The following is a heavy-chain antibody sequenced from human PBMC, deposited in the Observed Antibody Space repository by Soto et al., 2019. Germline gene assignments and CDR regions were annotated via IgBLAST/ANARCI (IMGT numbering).Heavy chain of an antibody. D-gene: IGHD6-13*01. CDR2: VYESGYT. CDR1: GASVSTGPYY. V-gene: IGHV4-31*03. J-gene: IGHJ3*02. CDR3: ARDVYSSRWIVNAFDM. Sequence: LSLTCTVSGASVSTGPYYWGWVRQRPGRGLEWIGYVYESGYTYYNMSLKSRLTISLDRSNNQCPLGLTSVTAADTAVYYCARDVYSSRWIVNAFDMWGQGTMVT.